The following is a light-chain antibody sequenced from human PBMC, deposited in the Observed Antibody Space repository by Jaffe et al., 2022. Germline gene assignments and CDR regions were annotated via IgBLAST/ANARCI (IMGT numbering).Light chain of an antibody. J-gene: IGLJ3*02. CDR3: CSYAGTRGEV. V-gene: IGLV2-23*02. CDR1: SSDVGSYDL. CDR2: EVS. Sequence: QSALTQPASVSGSPGQSITISCTGTSSDVGSYDLVSWYQQHPGKVPKLMIFEVSNRPSGISYRFSGSKSGNTASLTISGLQSEDEADYYCCSYAGTRGEVFGGGTKLTVL.